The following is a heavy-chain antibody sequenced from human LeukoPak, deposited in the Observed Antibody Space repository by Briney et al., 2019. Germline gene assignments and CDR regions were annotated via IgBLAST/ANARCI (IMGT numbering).Heavy chain of an antibody. V-gene: IGHV1-18*04. CDR1: HYIFASYG. D-gene: IGHD2-2*01. J-gene: IGHJ4*02. Sequence: GAAVKVSCKTSHYIFASYGISWLRQAPGQGLEWMGWISTYNGDTKFAQNLQGRLTVTTDTSTRTVYMELRSLRSDDTAVYYCARAGRTSTGVFDNWGQGTLVTVSS. CDR3: ARAGRTSTGVFDN. CDR2: ISTYNGDT.